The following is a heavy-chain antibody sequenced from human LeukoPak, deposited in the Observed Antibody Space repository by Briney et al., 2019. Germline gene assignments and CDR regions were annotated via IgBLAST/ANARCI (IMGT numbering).Heavy chain of an antibody. CDR2: IYHSGST. CDR1: GVSISSSNW. V-gene: IGHV4-4*02. J-gene: IGHJ5*02. Sequence: SETLSLTCAVFGVSISSSNWWHWVRQPPGKGLEWIGEIYHSGSTNYDPSLKSRVTISLDKSENQFSLKLSSVTAADTAVYYCSRLPDPWGQGTLVTVSS. CDR3: SRLPDP.